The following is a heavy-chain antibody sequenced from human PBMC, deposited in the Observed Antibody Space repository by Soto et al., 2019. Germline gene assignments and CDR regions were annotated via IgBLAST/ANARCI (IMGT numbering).Heavy chain of an antibody. D-gene: IGHD1-1*01. CDR1: GFTFSSSA. V-gene: IGHV3-23*01. CDR3: AKDRSPGATTWNVY. CDR2: ISGSGVAK. J-gene: IGHJ1*01. Sequence: PGGSLRLSCVVSGFTFSSSAINWVRQAPGKGLEWVSTISGSGVAKLYADSVKGRFTISRDNSNNTVSLQMNSLRAEDAAVYYCAKDRSPGATTWNVYWGQGTLVTVSS.